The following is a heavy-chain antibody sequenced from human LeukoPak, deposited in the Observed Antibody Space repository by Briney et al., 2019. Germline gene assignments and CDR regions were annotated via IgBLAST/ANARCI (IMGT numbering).Heavy chain of an antibody. CDR3: ASGSGYD. CDR2: ISYDGSNK. V-gene: IGHV3-30*03. CDR1: GFTFSSYG. D-gene: IGHD5-12*01. J-gene: IGHJ4*02. Sequence: GGSLRLSCAASGFTFSSYGMHWVRQAPGKGLEWVAVISYDGSNKYYADSVKGRFTISRDNSKNTLYLQMNSLRAEDTAVYYCASGSGYDWGQGTLVTVSS.